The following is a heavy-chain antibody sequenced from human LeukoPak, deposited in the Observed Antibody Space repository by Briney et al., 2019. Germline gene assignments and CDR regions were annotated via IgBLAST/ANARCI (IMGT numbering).Heavy chain of an antibody. D-gene: IGHD6-19*01. J-gene: IGHJ3*02. CDR2: ISTNNVYT. CDR3: ARDRRSGWYESDAFDT. CDR1: GYTFSSYG. V-gene: IGHV1-18*01. Sequence: ASVKVSCKASGYTFSSYGISWVRQAPGQGLEWMGWISTNNVYTNNAQKLQGRVTVTTDTSTSTAYVELRNLRSDDTAVYYCARDRRSGWYESDAFDTWGQGTMVTVSS.